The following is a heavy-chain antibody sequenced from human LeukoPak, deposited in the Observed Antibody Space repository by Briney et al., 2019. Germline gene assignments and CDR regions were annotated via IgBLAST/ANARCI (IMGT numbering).Heavy chain of an antibody. V-gene: IGHV1-69*13. CDR1: GGTFSSYA. Sequence: SVKVSCKASGGTFSSYAISWVRQAPGQGLEWMGGIIPIFGTANYAQKFQGRVTITADESTSTAYMELSSLRSEDTAVYYCARVSRGVVPAAPFCYYYGMDVWGQGTTVTVSS. CDR3: ARVSRGVVPAAPFCYYYGMDV. CDR2: IIPIFGTA. D-gene: IGHD2-2*01. J-gene: IGHJ6*02.